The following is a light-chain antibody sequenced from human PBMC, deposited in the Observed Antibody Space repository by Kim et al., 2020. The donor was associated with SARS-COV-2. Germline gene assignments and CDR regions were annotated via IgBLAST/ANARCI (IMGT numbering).Light chain of an antibody. CDR3: QTWGTGECV. Sequence: QPVLTQSPSASASLGASVKLTCTLSSGHSSYAIAWHQQQPEKGPRYLMKLNSDGSHSKGDGIPDRFACSSSGAERYLTISSLQSEDEADYYCQTWGTGECVFGGGTQLTVL. J-gene: IGLJ3*02. CDR1: SGHSSYA. CDR2: LNSDGSH. V-gene: IGLV4-69*01.